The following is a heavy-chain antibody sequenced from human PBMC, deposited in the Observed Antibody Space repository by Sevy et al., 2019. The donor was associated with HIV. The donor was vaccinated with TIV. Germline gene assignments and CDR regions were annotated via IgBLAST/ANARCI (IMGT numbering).Heavy chain of an antibody. J-gene: IGHJ5*02. D-gene: IGHD7-27*01. V-gene: IGHV1-18*01. CDR1: GYTFTSYG. CDR2: ISADNGKT. Sequence: ASVKVSCKASGYTFTSYGITWVRQAPGQGLEWMGWISADNGKTEYAQKVQGRVTMTTDTSTSTAYMELRSLRSDDTAVYYCSRHGRRWELGGNGFDPWGQGTLVTVSS. CDR3: SRHGRRWELGGNGFDP.